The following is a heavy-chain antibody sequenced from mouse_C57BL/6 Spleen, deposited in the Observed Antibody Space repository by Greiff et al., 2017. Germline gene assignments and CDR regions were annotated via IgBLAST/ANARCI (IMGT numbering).Heavy chain of an antibody. V-gene: IGHV1-82*01. CDR3: ARPYYDYDGGFAY. CDR1: GYAFSSSW. Sequence: QVQLQQSGPELVKPGASVKISCKASGYAFSSSWMNWVKQRPGKGLEWIGRIYPGDGDTNYNGKFKGKATLTADKSSSTAYMQLSSLTSEDSAVYFCARPYYDYDGGFAYWGQGTLVTVSA. J-gene: IGHJ3*01. CDR2: IYPGDGDT. D-gene: IGHD2-4*01.